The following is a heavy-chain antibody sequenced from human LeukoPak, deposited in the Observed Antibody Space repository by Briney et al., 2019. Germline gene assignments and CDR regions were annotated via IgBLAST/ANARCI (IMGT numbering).Heavy chain of an antibody. J-gene: IGHJ4*02. D-gene: IGHD3-22*01. CDR1: GGSISGSTSY. Sequence: PSETLSLTCTVSGGSISGSTSYWSWIRQPPGKGLEWIGEINHSGSTNCNPSLKSRVTISVDTSKYQFSLKLSSVTAADTAVYYCARGGWVVTSFDYWGQGTLVTVSS. V-gene: IGHV4-34*01. CDR3: ARGGWVVTSFDY. CDR2: INHSGST.